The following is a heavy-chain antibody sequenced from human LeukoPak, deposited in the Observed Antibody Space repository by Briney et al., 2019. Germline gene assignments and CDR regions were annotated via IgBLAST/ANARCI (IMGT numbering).Heavy chain of an antibody. CDR1: GFTFSSYG. Sequence: AGGSLRLSCAASGFTFSSYGMHWVRQAPGKGLEWVAVISYDGSNKYYADSVKGRLTISRDNSKNTLYLQMNSLRAEDTAVYYCVRGDYGYNPGKFGADYWGQGILVTVSS. V-gene: IGHV3-30*03. J-gene: IGHJ4*02. D-gene: IGHD4-17*01. CDR3: VRGDYGYNPGKFGADY. CDR2: ISYDGSNK.